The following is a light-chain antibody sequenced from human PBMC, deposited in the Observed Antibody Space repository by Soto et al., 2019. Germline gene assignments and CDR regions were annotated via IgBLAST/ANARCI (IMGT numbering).Light chain of an antibody. Sequence: DIQMTQSPSTLSPSVGDRVTITCRASRSISDWLAWYQQQPGKAPKLLIFDASSLKSGVPSRFSGSGSGTEFTLTISGLQPDDVATYYCLQYSSHSWTFGQGTKVEIK. J-gene: IGKJ1*01. CDR2: DAS. V-gene: IGKV1-5*01. CDR1: RSISDW. CDR3: LQYSSHSWT.